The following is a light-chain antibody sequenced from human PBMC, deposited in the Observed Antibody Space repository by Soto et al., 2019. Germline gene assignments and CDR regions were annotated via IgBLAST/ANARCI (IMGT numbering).Light chain of an antibody. CDR3: SSHTTYSTRI. CDR1: SSDIGSYNY. Sequence: QSALTQPASVSGSPGQSIAISCTGTSSDIGSYNYVSWYQQHPGKAPKLIIREVSNRPSGISDHFSGSKSGNTASLTISGLQADDEADYYCSSHTTYSTRIFGTGTKVTV. V-gene: IGLV2-14*01. CDR2: EVS. J-gene: IGLJ1*01.